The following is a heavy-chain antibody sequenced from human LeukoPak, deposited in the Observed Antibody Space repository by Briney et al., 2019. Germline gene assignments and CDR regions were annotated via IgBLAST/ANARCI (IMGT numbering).Heavy chain of an antibody. CDR3: AREPFYQPLLTYYFDY. D-gene: IGHD2-2*01. J-gene: IGHJ4*02. V-gene: IGHV4-61*02. CDR1: GGSISNGTSY. Sequence: PSQTLSLTCTVSGGSISNGTSYWTWIRQPAGKSLEWLGRIYSSASTNYNPSLKSRVTISVDTSKNQFSLKLSSVTAADTAVYYCAREPFYQPLLTYYFDYWGQGTLVTVSS. CDR2: IYSSAST.